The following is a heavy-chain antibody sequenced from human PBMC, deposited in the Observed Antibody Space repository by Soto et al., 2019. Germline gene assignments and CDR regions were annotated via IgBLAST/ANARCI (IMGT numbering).Heavy chain of an antibody. CDR2: IYYSGST. CDR1: GGSISSYD. CDR3: AKRAGYSSGWYFDY. J-gene: IGHJ4*02. Sequence: LVILSVTCTVAGGSISSYDWSWIRQPPGKGLEWIGYIYYSGSTNYNPSLKSRVTISVDTSKNQFSLKLSSVTAADTAVYYCAKRAGYSSGWYFDYWGQGTLVTVSS. V-gene: IGHV4-59*01. D-gene: IGHD6-19*01.